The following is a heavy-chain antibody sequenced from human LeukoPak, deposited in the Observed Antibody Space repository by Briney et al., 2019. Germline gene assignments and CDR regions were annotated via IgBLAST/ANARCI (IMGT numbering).Heavy chain of an antibody. J-gene: IGHJ5*02. Sequence: PGGSLRLSCAASGFSFSSFEMNWVRQAPGKGLEWVSYISGTGSNIYYADSVKGRFTISRDNDKNSLFLHMSGLRDEDTGVYYCARPIRGFTPLPWGQGTLVIVSS. CDR2: ISGTGSNI. CDR3: ARPIRGFTPLP. CDR1: GFSFSSFE. D-gene: IGHD3-10*01. V-gene: IGHV3-48*03.